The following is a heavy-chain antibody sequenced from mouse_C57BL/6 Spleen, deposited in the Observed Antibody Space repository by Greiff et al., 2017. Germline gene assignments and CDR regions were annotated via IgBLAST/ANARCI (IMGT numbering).Heavy chain of an antibody. CDR3: ARLGDDYAMDY. CDR1: GYTFTSYW. J-gene: IGHJ4*01. V-gene: IGHV1-52*01. Sequence: QVQLQQPGAELVRPGSSVKLSCKASGYTFTSYWLHWVKQRPIQGLEWIGNIDPSDSETNYNQKFKDKATLTVDKSSSTAYMQLSSLTSEDSAVYYCARLGDDYAMDYWGQGTSVTVSS. CDR2: IDPSDSET.